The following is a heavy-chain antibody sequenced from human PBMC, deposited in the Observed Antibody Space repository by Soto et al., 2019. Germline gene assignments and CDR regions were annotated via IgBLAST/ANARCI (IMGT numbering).Heavy chain of an antibody. CDR1: GFTFSSYA. J-gene: IGHJ4*02. Sequence: EVQLLESGGGLVQPGGSLRLSCAASGFTFSSYAMSWVRQAPGKGLEWVSAISGSGGSTYYADSVKGRFTISRDNSKNTLYLQMSRLRAEDTAVCYCAKASGWFGEVDYWGQGTLVTVSS. CDR3: AKASGWFGEVDY. CDR2: ISGSGGST. V-gene: IGHV3-23*01. D-gene: IGHD3-10*01.